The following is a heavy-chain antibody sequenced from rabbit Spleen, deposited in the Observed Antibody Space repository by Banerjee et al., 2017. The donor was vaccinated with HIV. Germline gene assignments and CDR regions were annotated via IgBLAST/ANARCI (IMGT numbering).Heavy chain of an antibody. CDR3: ARNYVNAFDP. V-gene: IGHV1S40*01. D-gene: IGHD1-1*01. Sequence: QSLEESGGDLVKPGASLTLTCKASGFDFSSVFWICWVRQAPGKGLEWIACIDTNDGDTDYANWPKGRFTISKTSSTTVTLQMTSLTAADTATYFCARNYVNAFDPWGPGTLVTVS. CDR2: IDTNDGDT. J-gene: IGHJ2*01. CDR1: GFDFSSVFW.